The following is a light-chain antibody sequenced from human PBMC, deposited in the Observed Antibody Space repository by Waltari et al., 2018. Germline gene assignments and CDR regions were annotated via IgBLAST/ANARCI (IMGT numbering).Light chain of an antibody. CDR3: QRYSGYPPT. Sequence: DIQMTQSPPTLPASVEERITTTCRASQSIKTWLAWYQQKPGKAPKLLISKASSLQSGVPSSFSGSGFGTEFTLTISSLQPDDSATYYCQRYSGYPPTFGGGTKVEIK. CDR1: QSIKTW. J-gene: IGKJ4*01. V-gene: IGKV1-5*03. CDR2: KAS.